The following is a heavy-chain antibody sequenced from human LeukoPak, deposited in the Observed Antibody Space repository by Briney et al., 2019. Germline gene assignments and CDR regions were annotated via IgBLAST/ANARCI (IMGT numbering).Heavy chain of an antibody. D-gene: IGHD6-13*01. J-gene: IGHJ4*02. Sequence: PGGSLRLSCAASGINVSSSYMTWIRQAPGKGLEWVSLIYGGDAAYYAESVRGRFMISRDNLKNTLFLQMNSLRDEDTAVYYCVTSTGQQFIPYDYWGQGTHVTVSS. CDR1: GINVSSSY. CDR2: IYGGDAA. CDR3: VTSTGQQFIPYDY. V-gene: IGHV3-66*02.